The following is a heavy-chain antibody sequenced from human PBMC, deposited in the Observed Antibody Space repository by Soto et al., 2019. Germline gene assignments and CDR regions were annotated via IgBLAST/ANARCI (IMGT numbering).Heavy chain of an antibody. CDR1: GFTFSSYS. V-gene: IGHV3-48*02. CDR2: ISSSSSTI. CDR3: ARTPRYSSGWILDY. J-gene: IGHJ4*02. Sequence: GGSLRLSCAASGFTFSSYSMNWVRQAPGKGLEWVSYISSSSSTIYYADSVKGRFTISRDNAKNSLYLQMNSLRDEDTAVYYCARTPRYSSGWILDYWGQGTLVTVSS. D-gene: IGHD6-19*01.